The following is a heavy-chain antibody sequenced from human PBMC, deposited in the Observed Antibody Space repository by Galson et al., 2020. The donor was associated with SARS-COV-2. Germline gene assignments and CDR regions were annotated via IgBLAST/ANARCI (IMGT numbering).Heavy chain of an antibody. Sequence: ASVKVSCKASGGTFSSYAISWVRQAPGQGLEWMGMIIPILGIANYAQKFQGRVTITADKSTNTAYMELSSLRSEDTAVYYCARALRYFDWLSFEKAPEYFQHWGQGTLVTVSS. CDR3: ARALRYFDWLSFEKAPEYFQH. CDR1: GGTFSSYA. CDR2: IIPILGIA. J-gene: IGHJ1*01. V-gene: IGHV1-69*04. D-gene: IGHD3-9*01.